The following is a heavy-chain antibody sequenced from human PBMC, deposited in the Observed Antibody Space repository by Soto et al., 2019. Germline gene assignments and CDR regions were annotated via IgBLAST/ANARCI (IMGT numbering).Heavy chain of an antibody. CDR3: ARIPMQDYYDSSGYYYGDYYYGMDV. Sequence: ESGPTLVNPTQTLTLTCTFSGFSLSTSGMCVSWIRQPPGKALEWLALIDWDDDKYYSTSLKTRLTISKDTSKNQVVLTMTNMDPVDTAMYYCARIPMQDYYDSSGYYYGDYYYGMDVWGQGTTVTVSS. D-gene: IGHD3-22*01. J-gene: IGHJ6*02. CDR1: GFSLSTSGMC. CDR2: IDWDDDK. V-gene: IGHV2-70*01.